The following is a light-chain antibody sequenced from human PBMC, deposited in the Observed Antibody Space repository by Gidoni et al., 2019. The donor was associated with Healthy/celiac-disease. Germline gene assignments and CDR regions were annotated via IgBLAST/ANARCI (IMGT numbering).Light chain of an antibody. Sequence: EIVMTQSPATLSVSPGERATLSCRPSQSVSSNLAWYQQKPGQPPRLLIYGASTRATGIPARFSGSGSGTEFTLTISSLQSEDFAVYYCQQYNNWPLTFGQGTKVEIK. CDR1: QSVSSN. CDR3: QQYNNWPLT. CDR2: GAS. V-gene: IGKV3-15*01. J-gene: IGKJ1*01.